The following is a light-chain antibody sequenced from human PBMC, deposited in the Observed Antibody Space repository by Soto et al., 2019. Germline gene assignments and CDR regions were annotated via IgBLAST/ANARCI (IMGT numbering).Light chain of an antibody. CDR2: EAS. V-gene: IGKV3-11*01. Sequence: EIVLTQSPATLSLSPGERATLSCRASQSVSSYLAWHQQKPGQAPRLLIYEASNRATGVPARFSGSGSGTDFTLTISSLEPEDSAVYYCQQRNDWPLTFGGGTKVEIK. J-gene: IGKJ4*01. CDR1: QSVSSY. CDR3: QQRNDWPLT.